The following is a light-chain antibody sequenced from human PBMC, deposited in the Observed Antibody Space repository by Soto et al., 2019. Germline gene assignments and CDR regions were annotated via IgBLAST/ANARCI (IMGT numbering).Light chain of an antibody. CDR2: GAS. Sequence: EIVLTQSPGTLSVSPGDRVTLSCRASQSISINLAWYQHKPGQAPRLLIHGASTRATGVPARISGSGSGTDFTLTISRLEPEDFAVYYCQQYGSSPNTFGQGTRLEIK. CDR1: QSISIN. CDR3: QQYGSSPNT. V-gene: IGKV3-20*01. J-gene: IGKJ5*01.